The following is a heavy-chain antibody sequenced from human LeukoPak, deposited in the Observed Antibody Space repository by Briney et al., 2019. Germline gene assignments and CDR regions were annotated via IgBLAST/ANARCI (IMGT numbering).Heavy chain of an antibody. CDR3: ARDLKTDKYDY. J-gene: IGHJ4*02. V-gene: IGHV4-59*12. CDR1: GGSISIYY. CDR2: IYYSGST. Sequence: SETLSLTCTVSGGSISIYYWTWIRQPPGKGLEWIGYIYYSGSTNYNPSLKSRVTISVDTSKNQFSLKLSSVTAADTAVYYCARDLKTDKYDYWGQGTLVTVSS.